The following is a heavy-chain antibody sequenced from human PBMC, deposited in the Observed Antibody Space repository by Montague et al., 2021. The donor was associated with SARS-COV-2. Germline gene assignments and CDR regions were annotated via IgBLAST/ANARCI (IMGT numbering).Heavy chain of an antibody. J-gene: IGHJ5*02. V-gene: IGHV3-30*04. D-gene: IGHD1-26*01. CDR3: ARASSGSYWWFDP. Sequence: SLRLSCAASGFTFSSYAMHWVRQAPGKGLEWVAVISYDGSNKYYAASVKGRFTISRDNSKNTLYLQMNSLRAEDTAVYYCARASSGSYWWFDPWAREPWSPSPQ. CDR2: ISYDGSNK. CDR1: GFTFSSYA.